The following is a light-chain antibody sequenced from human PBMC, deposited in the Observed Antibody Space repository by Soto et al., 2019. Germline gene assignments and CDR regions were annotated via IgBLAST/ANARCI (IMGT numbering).Light chain of an antibody. CDR3: AAWDDSLNGPV. Sequence: QSVLTQPPSVSEAPRQRVTISCSGSSSNIGNNAVNWYQQLPGKAPKLLIYYDDLLPSGVSGRFSGSKSGTSASLAISGLQSEDEVDYYCAAWDDSLNGPVFGGGTKVTVL. J-gene: IGLJ2*01. V-gene: IGLV1-36*01. CDR2: YDD. CDR1: SSNIGNNA.